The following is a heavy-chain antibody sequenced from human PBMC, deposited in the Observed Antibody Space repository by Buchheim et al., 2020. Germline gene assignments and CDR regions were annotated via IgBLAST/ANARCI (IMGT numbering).Heavy chain of an antibody. D-gene: IGHD3-10*01. V-gene: IGHV3-21*01. CDR3: ARNVGSSYYYGMDV. J-gene: IGHJ6*02. CDR2: ITGTSSYT. Sequence: EVQLVESGGGLVKPGGSLRLSCAASGFTFSTYSMNWVRQAPGKGLEWVSCITGTSSYTHSADSVKGRFTISRDNAKNSMYLQRNSLRAEDTAVYYCARNVGSSYYYGMDVWGQGTT. CDR1: GFTFSTYS.